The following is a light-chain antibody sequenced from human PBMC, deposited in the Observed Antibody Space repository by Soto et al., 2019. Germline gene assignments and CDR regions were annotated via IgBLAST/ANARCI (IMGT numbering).Light chain of an antibody. V-gene: IGLV1-51*01. Sequence: QSLLTQPPSVSAAPGQKVTTSCSGSSSNIGNNYVSWYQQLPGTAPKLLIYDNNKRPSGIPDRFSGSKSGTSATLGITGLQTGDEADYYCGTWDSSLSAYVFGTGTKVTVL. J-gene: IGLJ1*01. CDR2: DNN. CDR1: SSNIGNNY. CDR3: GTWDSSLSAYV.